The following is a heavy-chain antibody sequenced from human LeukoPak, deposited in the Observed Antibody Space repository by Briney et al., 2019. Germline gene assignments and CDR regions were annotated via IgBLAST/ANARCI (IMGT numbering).Heavy chain of an antibody. D-gene: IGHD1-26*01. CDR3: ARERGSGNYQFFDN. CDR2: MSSSSAFM. Sequence: GGSLRLSCVASGFTFSSYTMNWVRQAPGKGLEWVSSMSSSSAFMYYADSVKGRFTISRDNAKDSVYLRMNSLRAEDTAVYYCARERGSGNYQFFDNWGQGTLVTVSS. CDR1: GFTFSSYT. V-gene: IGHV3-21*01. J-gene: IGHJ4*02.